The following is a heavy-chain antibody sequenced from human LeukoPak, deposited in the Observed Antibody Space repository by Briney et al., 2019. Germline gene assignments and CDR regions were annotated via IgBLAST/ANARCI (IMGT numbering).Heavy chain of an antibody. J-gene: IGHJ6*02. D-gene: IGHD6-13*01. CDR2: IWYDGSNK. CDR3: AREVIAAAGTDYYYGMDV. Sequence: GGSLRLSCAASGFTFSSYGMHWVRQAPGKGLEWVAVIWYDGSNKYYADSVKGRFTISRDNSKNTLYLQMNSLRAEDTAVYYRAREVIAAAGTDYYYGMDVWGQGTTVTVSS. V-gene: IGHV3-33*01. CDR1: GFTFSSYG.